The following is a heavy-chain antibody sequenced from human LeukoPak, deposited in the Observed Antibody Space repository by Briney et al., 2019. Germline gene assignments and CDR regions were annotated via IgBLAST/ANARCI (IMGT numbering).Heavy chain of an antibody. J-gene: IGHJ3*02. CDR2: MNPNSGNT. CDR3: ARVGKDCGGDCYEYNDAFDI. Sequence: GASVTVSFKASGYTFTIYDINWVRQATGQGLEWMGWMNPNSGNTGYAQKFQGRVTMTRNTSISTAYMELSSLRSEEKAEYYCARVGKDCGGDCYEYNDAFDIWGQGTMVTVSS. CDR1: GYTFTIYD. V-gene: IGHV1-8*01. D-gene: IGHD2-21*02.